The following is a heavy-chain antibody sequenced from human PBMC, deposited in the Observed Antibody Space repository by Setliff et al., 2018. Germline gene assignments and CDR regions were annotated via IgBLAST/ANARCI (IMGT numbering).Heavy chain of an antibody. V-gene: IGHV4-59*10. CDR1: GGSFSNYY. CDR3: ARVRNDYPYYIDS. Sequence: SETLSLTCTVYGGSFSNYYWSWIRRPAGKGLEWIGRIYASGRTDYNPSLQSRVSISLDTSQSQFSLRLSSVTAADTALYFCARVRNDYPYYIDSWGQGTLVTVSS. D-gene: IGHD4-17*01. CDR2: IYASGRT. J-gene: IGHJ4*02.